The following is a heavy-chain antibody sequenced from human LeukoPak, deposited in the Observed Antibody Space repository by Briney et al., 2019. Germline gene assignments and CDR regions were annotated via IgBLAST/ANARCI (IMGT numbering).Heavy chain of an antibody. J-gene: IGHJ6*04. Sequence: GGSLRLSCAASEFSVGSNYMTWVRQAPGKGLEWVANIKQDGSEKYYVDSVKGRFTISRDNAKNSLYLQMNSLRAEDTAVYYCARVWDVWGKGTTVTISS. CDR3: ARVWDV. V-gene: IGHV3-7*01. CDR2: IKQDGSEK. CDR1: EFSVGSNY.